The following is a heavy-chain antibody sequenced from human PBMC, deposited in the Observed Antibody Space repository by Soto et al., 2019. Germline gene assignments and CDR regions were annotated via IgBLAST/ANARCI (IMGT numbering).Heavy chain of an antibody. J-gene: IGHJ4*02. D-gene: IGHD3-3*02. CDR3: GKVGHALLEWLAIDF. Sequence: PGGSLRLSCAASGFTFSSYAIHWVRQAPGKGLEWVAVISYDGNNKYYTDSVKGRFTLSRDNSKNTLFLQMNSLRPEDTAVYYCGKVGHALLEWLAIDFWGQGTLVTVSS. V-gene: IGHV3-30*18. CDR2: ISYDGNNK. CDR1: GFTFSSYA.